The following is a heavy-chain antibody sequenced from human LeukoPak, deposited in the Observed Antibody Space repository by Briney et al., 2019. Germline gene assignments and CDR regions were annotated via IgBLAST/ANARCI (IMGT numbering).Heavy chain of an antibody. D-gene: IGHD5/OR15-5a*01. J-gene: IGHJ5*01. CDR1: GFTFRNYW. V-gene: IGHV3-7*01. CDR2: MNGDGSDK. Sequence: PGGSLRLSCAASGFTFRNYWMSWVRQAPGKRLEWVSNMNGDGSDKYYVRSVKGRFTISRDNAKNSLFLQLHGLIFEDTAVCYCGRVCLMGHRPHSWAKGTLVPVSS. CDR3: GRVCLMGHRPHS.